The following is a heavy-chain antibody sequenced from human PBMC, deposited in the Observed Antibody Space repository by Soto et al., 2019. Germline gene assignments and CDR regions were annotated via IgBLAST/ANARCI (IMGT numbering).Heavy chain of an antibody. CDR3: VRRGYNYGTMGAFDY. D-gene: IGHD5-18*01. CDR2: IYYSGSS. V-gene: IGHV4-39*01. CDR1: GGSISSSSYY. Sequence: QLQLQESGPGLVKPSETVSLTCTVSGGSISSSSYYWGWIRQPPGKGLEWIGSIYYSGSSYYNPSLTSRVTISIDTSKNQFSLKLSSVTAADTAVYYCVRRGYNYGTMGAFDYWGQGTLVTVSS. J-gene: IGHJ4*02.